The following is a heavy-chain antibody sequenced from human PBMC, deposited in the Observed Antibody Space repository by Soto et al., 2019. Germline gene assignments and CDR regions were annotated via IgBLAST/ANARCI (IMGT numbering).Heavy chain of an antibody. V-gene: IGHV4-4*02. D-gene: IGHD3-16*01. CDR3: ARDPNYDYDHCRMDV. CDR1: GGSISSSNW. J-gene: IGHJ6*02. CDR2: IYHSGST. Sequence: QVQLQESSPGLVKPSGTLSLTCAVSGGSISSSNWWSWVRQPPGKGLEWIGEIYHSGSTNYNPSLKSRVTISVDKSKNQFSLKLSSVTAADTAVYYCARDPNYDYDHCRMDVWGQGTTVTVSS.